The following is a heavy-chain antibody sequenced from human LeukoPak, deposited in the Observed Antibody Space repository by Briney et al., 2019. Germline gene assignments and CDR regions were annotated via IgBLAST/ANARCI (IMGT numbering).Heavy chain of an antibody. J-gene: IGHJ4*02. D-gene: IGHD5-24*01. Sequence: SETLSLTCAVYGGSFSGYYWSWIRQPPGKGLEWIGEINHSGSTNYNPSLKSRVTISVDTSKNQFSLKLSSVTAADTAVYYCATLRRGIWLQSWGQGTLVTVSS. CDR3: ATLRRGIWLQS. CDR2: INHSGST. V-gene: IGHV4-34*01. CDR1: GGSFSGYY.